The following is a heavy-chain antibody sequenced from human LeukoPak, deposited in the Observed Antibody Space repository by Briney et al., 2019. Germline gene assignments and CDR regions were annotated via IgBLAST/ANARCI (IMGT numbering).Heavy chain of an antibody. J-gene: IGHJ5*02. V-gene: IGHV4-61*01. Sequence: SETLSLTCTVSGASVSSASYWSWIRQPPGKGVEWIAHIYNGVNTNYNPSLKSRVTISVDTSKNQFSLKLSSVTAADTAVYYCARGGTTVAGTFWFDPWGQGTLVTVSS. CDR3: ARGGTTVAGTFWFDP. D-gene: IGHD6-19*01. CDR1: GASVSSASY. CDR2: IYNGVNT.